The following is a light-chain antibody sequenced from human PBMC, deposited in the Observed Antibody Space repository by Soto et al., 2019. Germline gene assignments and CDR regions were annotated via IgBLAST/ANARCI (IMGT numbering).Light chain of an antibody. V-gene: IGKV3-11*01. CDR3: QQRSNWPLT. CDR2: DAS. J-gene: IGKJ4*01. CDR1: QSVSSY. Sequence: EIVLTQSPATLSLSPGERATLSCRASQSVSSYLAWYQQKPGQAPGLLIYDASNRATGIPARFSGSGSGTDFTLTISSLEPEDFAVYYCQQRSNWPLTFGGGTKVEI.